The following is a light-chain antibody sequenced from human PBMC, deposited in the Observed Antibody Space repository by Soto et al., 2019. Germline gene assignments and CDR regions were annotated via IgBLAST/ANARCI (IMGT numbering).Light chain of an antibody. V-gene: IGKV2-28*01. Sequence: DIVMTQSPLSLPVTPGEPASISCRFSQSLLHSNGYNYLDWYLQKPGQSPQLLIYLASIRASGVPDRFSGSGSGTDFTLKISRVEAEDVGVYYCMQAPQKPPYTFGQGTKVEIK. CDR1: QSLLHSNGYNY. CDR3: MQAPQKPPYT. J-gene: IGKJ2*01. CDR2: LAS.